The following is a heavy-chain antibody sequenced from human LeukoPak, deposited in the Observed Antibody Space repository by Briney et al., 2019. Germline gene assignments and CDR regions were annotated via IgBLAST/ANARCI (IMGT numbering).Heavy chain of an antibody. CDR3: ASGSLTYYYGSGTEGYFDY. CDR1: GGSISSYY. D-gene: IGHD3-10*01. J-gene: IGHJ4*02. CDR2: IYYSGST. V-gene: IGHV4-59*01. Sequence: SETLSLTCTVSGGSISSYYWSWIRQPPGKGLEWIGYIYYSGSTNYNPSHKSRVTISVDTSKNQFSLKLSSVTAADTAVYYCASGSLTYYYGSGTEGYFDYWGQGTLVTVSS.